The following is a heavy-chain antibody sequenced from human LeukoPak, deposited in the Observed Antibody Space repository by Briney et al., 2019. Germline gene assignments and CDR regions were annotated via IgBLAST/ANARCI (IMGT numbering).Heavy chain of an antibody. CDR3: AKDPTHYRVWDDYDSTVLSY. V-gene: IGHV1-69*06. CDR2: IIPIFGTT. J-gene: IGHJ4*02. D-gene: IGHD3-22*01. Sequence: ASVKVSCKASGGAFSSYAISWVRQAPGQGLEWMGGIIPIFGTTNYAQKFQDRVTITADKSTSTAYMELSSLRSEDTAVYYCAKDPTHYRVWDDYDSTVLSYWGQGTLVTVSS. CDR1: GGAFSSYA.